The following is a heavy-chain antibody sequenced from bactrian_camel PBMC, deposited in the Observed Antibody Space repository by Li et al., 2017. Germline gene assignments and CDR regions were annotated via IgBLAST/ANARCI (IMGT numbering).Heavy chain of an antibody. CDR1: GYTSRPYC. Sequence: VQLVESGGGSVQAGGSLRLSCIASGYTSRPYCMARFRQAPGKGRDWVANIDSDGFSTYSPSVKGRFTISRDNAKNSLYLALNTLKPEDTAMYYCAAGRHESTTLVYRWWQYGAWGQGTQVTVS. J-gene: IGHJ4*01. CDR3: AAGRHESTTLVYRWWQYGA. V-gene: IGHV3S6*01. D-gene: IGHD7*01. CDR2: IDSDGFST.